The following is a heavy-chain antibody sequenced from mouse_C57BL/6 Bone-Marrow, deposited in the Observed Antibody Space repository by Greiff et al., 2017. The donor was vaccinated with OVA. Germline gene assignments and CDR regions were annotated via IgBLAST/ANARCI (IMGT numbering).Heavy chain of an antibody. CDR1: GYTFTSYW. Sequence: QVQLQQPGAELVKPGASVKLSCKASGYTFTSYWMHWVKQRPGQGLEWIGMIHPNSGSTNYNEKFKSKATLTVDKSSSTAYMQLSSLTSEDSAVYYCARSGRYYGSRDYWGQGTTLTVSS. V-gene: IGHV1-64*01. CDR3: ARSGRYYGSRDY. J-gene: IGHJ2*01. CDR2: IHPNSGST. D-gene: IGHD1-1*01.